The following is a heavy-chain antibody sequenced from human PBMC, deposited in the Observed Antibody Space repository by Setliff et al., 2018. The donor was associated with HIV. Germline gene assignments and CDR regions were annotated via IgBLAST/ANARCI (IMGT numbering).Heavy chain of an antibody. V-gene: IGHV3-30*02. CDR2: IRYDGSYK. J-gene: IGHJ4*02. D-gene: IGHD6-13*01. CDR3: AKNLYRSGWSPLDY. Sequence: GGSLRLSCAASGFTFSSYGMHWVRQAPGKGLEWVAFIRYDGSYKYYADSVRGRFTISRDNSKNTLYLQMNSLRAEDTAVYYCAKNLYRSGWSPLDYWGQGTLVTVSS. CDR1: GFTFSSYG.